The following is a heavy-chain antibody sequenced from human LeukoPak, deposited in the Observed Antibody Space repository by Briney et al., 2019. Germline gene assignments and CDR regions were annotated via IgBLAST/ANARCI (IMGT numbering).Heavy chain of an antibody. D-gene: IGHD2-15*01. CDR2: MNPNSGNT. Sequence: ASVKVSCKASGYTFTSYDINWVRQATGQGLEWMGWMNPNSGNTGYAQKFQGRVTMTRNTSISTAYMELSSLRSEDTAVYYCARVGESIYCSGGSCYRPLDYYYGMDVWGQGTTVTVSS. J-gene: IGHJ6*02. CDR1: GYTFTSYD. V-gene: IGHV1-8*01. CDR3: ARVGESIYCSGGSCYRPLDYYYGMDV.